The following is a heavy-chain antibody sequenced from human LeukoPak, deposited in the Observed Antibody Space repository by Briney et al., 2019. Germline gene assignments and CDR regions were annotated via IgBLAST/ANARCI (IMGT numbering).Heavy chain of an antibody. D-gene: IGHD4-11*01. CDR1: GSPFTSYD. CDR3: ARGYDYLYAEYFQH. CDR2: MNPNSGNT. J-gene: IGHJ1*01. V-gene: IGHV1-8*01. Sequence: ASVKVSCKASGSPFTSYDITWVRQATGQGLEWMGWMNPNSGNTGYAQKFQGRVTMTRNTSISTAYMELSSLRSEDTAVYYCARGYDYLYAEYFQHWGQGTLVTVSS.